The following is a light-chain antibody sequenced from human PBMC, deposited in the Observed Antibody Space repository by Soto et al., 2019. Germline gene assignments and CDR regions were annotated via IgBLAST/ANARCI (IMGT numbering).Light chain of an antibody. Sequence: QSVLAHPASVSGSPGQSVTISCTGTISDVGGYDYVSWYQHHPGKAPKLVIYDVTYRPSGVSDRFSGSKSANTASLTISGLQAEDEADYYCSSYTSSSTYVFGTGTKVTVL. CDR1: ISDVGGYDY. J-gene: IGLJ1*01. V-gene: IGLV2-14*01. CDR2: DVT. CDR3: SSYTSSSTYV.